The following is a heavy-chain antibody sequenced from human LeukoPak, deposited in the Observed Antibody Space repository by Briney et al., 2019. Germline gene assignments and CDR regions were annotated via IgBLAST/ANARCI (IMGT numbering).Heavy chain of an antibody. CDR2: MYYSGST. CDR1: GDSISSLSYY. V-gene: IGHV4-39*01. CDR3: ARHPGDVVRYFDWQPTNWFDP. J-gene: IGHJ5*02. Sequence: PSETLSLTCTVSGDSISSLSYYWGWIRQPPGKGLEWIGSMYYSGSTYYNPSLKSRVTISVDTSKNQFSLRLTSVTAADTAVCYCARHPGDVVRYFDWQPTNWFDPWGQGTLVTVSS. D-gene: IGHD3-9*01.